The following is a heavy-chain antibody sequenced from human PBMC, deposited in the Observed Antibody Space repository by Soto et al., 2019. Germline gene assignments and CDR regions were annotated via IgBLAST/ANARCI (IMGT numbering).Heavy chain of an antibody. J-gene: IGHJ4*02. D-gene: IGHD2-2*01. CDR3: AREYWSSASCYGPDF. CDR1: GYSLTRDG. Sequence: QVQLVQSGAEVKMPGASVKVSCKASGYSLTRDGIGWVRQAPGQGREWMGWFSGHEGNTKYTQKLQGRVTVTTDTSTSTAYMDRRSLRSDDTAVYYCAREYWSSASCYGPDFWGQGTLVTVSS. V-gene: IGHV1-18*01. CDR2: FSGHEGNT.